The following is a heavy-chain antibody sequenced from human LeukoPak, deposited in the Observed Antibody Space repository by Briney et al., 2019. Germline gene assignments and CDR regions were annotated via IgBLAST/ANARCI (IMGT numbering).Heavy chain of an antibody. CDR1: GYSISSGYY. CDR3: ARLRYYDSSGYPDY. J-gene: IGHJ4*02. Sequence: SETLSLTCAVSGYSISSGYYWGWIRQPPGKGLEWIGSIYHSGSTYYNPSLKSQVTISVDTSKNQFSLKLSSVTAADTAVYYCARLRYYDSSGYPDYWGQGTLVTVSS. CDR2: IYHSGST. V-gene: IGHV4-38-2*01. D-gene: IGHD3-22*01.